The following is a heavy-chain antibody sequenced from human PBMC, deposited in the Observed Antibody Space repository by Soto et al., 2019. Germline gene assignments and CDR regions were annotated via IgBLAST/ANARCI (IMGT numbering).Heavy chain of an antibody. V-gene: IGHV3-21*01. J-gene: IGHJ6*02. CDR3: AGSVRGVISRYYYYGMDV. D-gene: IGHD3-10*01. CDR1: GFTFSSYS. CDR2: ISSSSSYI. Sequence: GGSLRLSCAASGFTFSSYSMNWVRQAPGKGLEWVSSISSSSSYIYYADSVKGRFTISRDNAKNSLYLQMNSLRAEDTAVYYCAGSVRGVISRYYYYGMDVWGQGTTVTVSS.